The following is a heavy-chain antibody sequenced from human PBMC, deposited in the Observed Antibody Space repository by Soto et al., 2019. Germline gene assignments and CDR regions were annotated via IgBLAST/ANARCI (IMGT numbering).Heavy chain of an antibody. D-gene: IGHD3-3*01. CDR1: GGSVSSGSYY. CDR2: IYYSGST. Sequence: LSLTCTVSGGSVSSGSYYWSWIRQPPGKGLEWIGYIYYSGSTNYNPSLKSRVTISVDTSKNQFSLKLSSVTAADTAVYYCARHVYDFWSGYHYYYGMDVWGQGTTVTVSS. CDR3: ARHVYDFWSGYHYYYGMDV. V-gene: IGHV4-61*01. J-gene: IGHJ6*02.